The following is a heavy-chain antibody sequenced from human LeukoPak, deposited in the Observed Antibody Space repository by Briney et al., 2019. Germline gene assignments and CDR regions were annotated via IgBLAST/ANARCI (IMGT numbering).Heavy chain of an antibody. D-gene: IGHD6-19*01. V-gene: IGHV4-39*01. CDR3: ARGPDSGWYPSS. J-gene: IGHJ5*02. Sequence: SETLSLTCTVSGASISSGHYWGWIGQPPGKGLEWVGSVYYTGVTDYTPSLKSRVTISVERSKNQFSLKLRSVTAADTAVYYCARGPDSGWYPSSWGQGTLVTVSS. CDR1: GASISSGHY. CDR2: VYYTGVT.